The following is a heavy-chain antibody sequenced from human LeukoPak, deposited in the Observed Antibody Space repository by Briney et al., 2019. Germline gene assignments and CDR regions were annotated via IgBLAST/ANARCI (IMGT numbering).Heavy chain of an antibody. CDR3: ASTHAGRYYTTFDS. J-gene: IGHJ4*02. CDR1: GDSISSASSY. V-gene: IGHV4-39*01. CDR2: VYYTGRT. Sequence: SETLSLTCTVSGDSISSASSYWAWVRQPPGRGLEWIGTVYYTGRTYDNPSLKSRISISIDTSSNQFSLKVASVSAADTAVYYCASTHAGRYYTTFDSWGQGTLVTVSS. D-gene: IGHD1-26*01.